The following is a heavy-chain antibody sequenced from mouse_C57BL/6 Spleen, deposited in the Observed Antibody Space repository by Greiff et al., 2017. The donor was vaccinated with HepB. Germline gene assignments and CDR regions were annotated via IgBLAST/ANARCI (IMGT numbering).Heavy chain of an antibody. CDR3: ARYYYGSSFGY. Sequence: EVQVVESGGGLVKPGGSLKLSCAASGFTFSSYAMSWVRQTPEKRLEWVATISDGGSYTYYPDNVKGRFTISRDNAKNNLYLQMSHLKSEDTAMYYCARYYYGSSFGYWGQGTTLTVSS. D-gene: IGHD1-1*01. J-gene: IGHJ2*01. CDR1: GFTFSSYA. CDR2: ISDGGSYT. V-gene: IGHV5-4*01.